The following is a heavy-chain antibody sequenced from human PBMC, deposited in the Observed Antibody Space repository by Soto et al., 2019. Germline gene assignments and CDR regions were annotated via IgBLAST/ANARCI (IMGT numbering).Heavy chain of an antibody. J-gene: IGHJ4*02. CDR3: ARAYGGNSGESPGLYFDY. Sequence: SETLSLTCAVYGGSFSGYYWSWIRQPPGKGLEWIGEINHSGSTNYNPSLKSRVTISVDTSKNQFSLKLSSVTAADTAVYYCARAYGGNSGESPGLYFDYWGQGTLVTVSS. CDR2: INHSGST. D-gene: IGHD4-17*01. CDR1: GGSFSGYY. V-gene: IGHV4-34*01.